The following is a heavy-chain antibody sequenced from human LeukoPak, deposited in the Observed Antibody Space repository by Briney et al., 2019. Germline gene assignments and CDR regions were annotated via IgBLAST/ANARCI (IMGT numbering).Heavy chain of an antibody. CDR3: ARVGNGYDDWRADY. CDR1: GGSISSGSYY. D-gene: IGHD5-12*01. V-gene: IGHV4-61*02. J-gene: IGHJ4*02. CDR2: IYTSGST. Sequence: PSQTLSLTCTASGGSISSGSYYWSWIRQPAGKGLEWIGRIYTSGSTNYNPSLKSRVTISVDTSKNQFSLKLSAVTAADTAVYYCARVGNGYDDWRADYWGQGTLVTVSS.